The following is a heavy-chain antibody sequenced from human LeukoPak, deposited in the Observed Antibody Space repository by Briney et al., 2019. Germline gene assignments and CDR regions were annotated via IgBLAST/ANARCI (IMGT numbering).Heavy chain of an antibody. Sequence: SETLSLTCIVSGYSISSGYYWGWIRQSPGKGLEWIGNIYHSGSISYNPSLKSRVTISVDASRNQFSPNLSSVTAADTAAYYCARGPRSGSQGKFYDYYYMDVWGKGTTVTASS. V-gene: IGHV4-38-2*02. CDR1: GYSISSGYY. D-gene: IGHD1-26*01. J-gene: IGHJ6*03. CDR3: ARGPRSGSQGKFYDYYYMDV. CDR2: IYHSGSI.